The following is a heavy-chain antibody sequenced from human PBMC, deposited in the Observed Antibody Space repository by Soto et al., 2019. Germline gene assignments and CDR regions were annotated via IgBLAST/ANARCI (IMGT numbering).Heavy chain of an antibody. CDR1: GFTFDDYA. J-gene: IGHJ5*02. CDR2: ISWNSGSI. D-gene: IGHD4-4*01. CDR3: AKDFGMTTVTSGGGA. Sequence: EVQLVESGGGLVQPGRSLRLSCAASGFTFDDYAMHWVRQAPGKGLEWVSGISWNSGSIGYADSVKGRFTISRDNAKNSLYQQRNSLRAEDTAFYYCAKDFGMTTVTSGGGAWGQGTLVTVSS. V-gene: IGHV3-9*01.